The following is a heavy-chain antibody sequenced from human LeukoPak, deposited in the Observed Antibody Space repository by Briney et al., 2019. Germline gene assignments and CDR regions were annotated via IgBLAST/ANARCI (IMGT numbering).Heavy chain of an antibody. CDR1: GGSISSGDYY. V-gene: IGHV4-31*03. Sequence: SETLSLTCTVSGGSISSGDYYWSWIRQHPGKGLEWIGYIYYSGSTYYNPSLKSRVTISVDTSKNQFSLKLSSVTAADTAVYYCARDKVLTGFDYWGQGTLVTVSS. CDR3: ARDKVLTGFDY. D-gene: IGHD7-27*01. J-gene: IGHJ4*02. CDR2: IYYSGST.